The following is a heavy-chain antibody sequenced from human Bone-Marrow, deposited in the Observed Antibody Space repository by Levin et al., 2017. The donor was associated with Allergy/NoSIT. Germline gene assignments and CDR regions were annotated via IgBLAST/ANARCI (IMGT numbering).Heavy chain of an antibody. CDR3: AKDGSGTYFKKVKYFQH. D-gene: IGHD1-26*01. J-gene: IGHJ1*01. CDR2: INWNSVKI. Sequence: GGSLRLSCAASGFTFDDFAMHWVRQAPGKGLEWVSTINWNSVKIAYADSVKGRFTISRDNAKSALYLHMHSLRAEDTALYFCAKDGSGTYFKKVKYFQHWGQGTLVTVSS. V-gene: IGHV3-9*01. CDR1: GFTFDDFA.